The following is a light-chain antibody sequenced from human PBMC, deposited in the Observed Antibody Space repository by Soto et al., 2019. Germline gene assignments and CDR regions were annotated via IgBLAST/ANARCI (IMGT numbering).Light chain of an antibody. J-gene: IGKJ4*01. Sequence: DIQMTQSPSSLSASVGDRVTITCRASQSISSYLNWYQQKPGKAPKLLIYAASSLQSGVPSRFSGSGSETDFTHTISSLQPEDFATYYCQQSYSTLTFGGGTKVEIK. V-gene: IGKV1-39*01. CDR3: QQSYSTLT. CDR2: AAS. CDR1: QSISSY.